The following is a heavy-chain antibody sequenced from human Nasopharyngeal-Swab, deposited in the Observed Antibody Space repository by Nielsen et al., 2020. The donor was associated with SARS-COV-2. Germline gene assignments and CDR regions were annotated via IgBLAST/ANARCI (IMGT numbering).Heavy chain of an antibody. J-gene: IGHJ3*02. D-gene: IGHD3-10*01. CDR3: ARERGADAFDI. CDR2: ISSSSSYI. CDR1: GFTFSSYS. Sequence: GGSLRLSCAASGFTFSSYSMNWVRQAPGKGLEWVSSISSSSSYIYYADSVKGRFTISRDNAKNSLYLQMNSLRAEDTAVYYCARERGADAFDIWGQGTMVTVSS. V-gene: IGHV3-21*01.